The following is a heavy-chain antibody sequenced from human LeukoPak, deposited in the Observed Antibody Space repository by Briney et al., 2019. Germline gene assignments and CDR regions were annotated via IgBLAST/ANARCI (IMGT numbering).Heavy chain of an antibody. Sequence: GRSLRLSCAASGFTFSSYGMHWVRQAPGKGLEWVAVISYDGSNKYYADSVKGRFTISRDNSKNTLYLQMNSLRAEDTAVYYCARETTVTTSINWFDPWGQGTLVTVSS. V-gene: IGHV3-30*03. CDR1: GFTFSSYG. CDR2: ISYDGSNK. J-gene: IGHJ5*02. CDR3: ARETTVTTSINWFDP. D-gene: IGHD4-11*01.